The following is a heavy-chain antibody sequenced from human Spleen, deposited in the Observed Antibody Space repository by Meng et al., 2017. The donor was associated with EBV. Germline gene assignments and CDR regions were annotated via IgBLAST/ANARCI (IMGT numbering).Heavy chain of an antibody. D-gene: IGHD1-14*01. Sequence: QVQLVQSGAEVKKPXFSVKVXCKASGGTFSSYAISWVRQAPGQGFEWMGGIVPIFGRAKYPQKFQGGIAITADESTTTAFLELSSLRSEDTAIYYCARHRGTFGTPFDYGGQGTRVTVSS. CDR2: IVPIFGRA. J-gene: IGHJ4*02. V-gene: IGHV1-69*01. CDR1: GGTFSSYA. CDR3: ARHRGTFGTPFDY.